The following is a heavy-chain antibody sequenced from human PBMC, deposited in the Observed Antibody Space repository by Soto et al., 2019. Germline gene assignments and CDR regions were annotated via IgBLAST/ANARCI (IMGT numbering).Heavy chain of an antibody. V-gene: IGHV3-53*01. D-gene: IGHD6-19*01. CDR3: ARVHVGSGWPYDY. CDR1: GFTVSSNY. CDR2: IYSGGST. Sequence: PGGSLRLSCAASGFTVSSNYMSWVRQAPGKGLEWVSVIYSGGSTYYADSVKGRFTISRDNSKNTLYLQMNSLRAEDTAVYYCARVHVGSGWPYDYWGQGTLVTVS. J-gene: IGHJ4*02.